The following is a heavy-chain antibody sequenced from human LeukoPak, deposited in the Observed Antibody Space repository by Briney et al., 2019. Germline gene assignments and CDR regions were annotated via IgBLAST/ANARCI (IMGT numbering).Heavy chain of an antibody. V-gene: IGHV1-2*02. CDR3: ARDSPRGYSDYDY. J-gene: IGHJ4*02. Sequence: ASVRVSCKASGYTFTGYYMHWVRQAPGQGLEWMGWINPNSGGTNYAQKFQGRVTMTRDTSISTAYMELSRLRSDDTAVYYCARDSPRGYSDYDYWGQGTLVTVSS. CDR2: INPNSGGT. D-gene: IGHD5-12*01. CDR1: GYTFTGYY.